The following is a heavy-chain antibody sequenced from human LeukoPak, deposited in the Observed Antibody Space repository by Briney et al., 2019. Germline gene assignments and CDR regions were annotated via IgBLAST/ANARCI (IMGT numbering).Heavy chain of an antibody. Sequence: PSETLSLTCTVSGGSISSYYWSWIRQPAGKGLEWIGRIYTSGSTNYNPSPKSRVTMSVDTSKNQFSLKLSSVTAADTAVYYCARDYYDSSGYYTAPFDYWGQGTLVTVSS. V-gene: IGHV4-4*07. CDR2: IYTSGST. J-gene: IGHJ4*02. CDR1: GGSISSYY. CDR3: ARDYYDSSGYYTAPFDY. D-gene: IGHD3-22*01.